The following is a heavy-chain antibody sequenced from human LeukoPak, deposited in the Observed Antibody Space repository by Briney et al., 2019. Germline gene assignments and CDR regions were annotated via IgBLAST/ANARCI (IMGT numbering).Heavy chain of an antibody. Sequence: PGGSLRLSCAASGFSLSIYDMVWVRQAPGKGLEWIASTGLSSSYIGYADSVKGRFTISRDSGENSVYLQMNSLRAEDTAVYFCVSGHYYYYYMDVWGKGTTVTVSS. CDR1: GFSLSIYD. D-gene: IGHD6-19*01. CDR2: TGLSSSYI. CDR3: VSGHYYYYYMDV. J-gene: IGHJ6*03. V-gene: IGHV3-21*01.